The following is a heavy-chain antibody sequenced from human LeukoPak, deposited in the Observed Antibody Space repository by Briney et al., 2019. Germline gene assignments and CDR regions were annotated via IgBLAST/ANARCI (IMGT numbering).Heavy chain of an antibody. CDR2: IWCDGSNK. D-gene: IGHD6-19*01. J-gene: IGHJ6*02. CDR1: GFTFSSYG. V-gene: IGHV3-33*01. CDR3: ASLGGEWLVLEGNYYYGMDV. Sequence: GGSLRLSCAASGFTFSSYGMHWVRQAPGKGLEWVAVIWCDGSNKYYADSVEGRFTISRDNSKNTLYLQMNSLRAEDTAVYYCASLGGEWLVLEGNYYYGMDVWGQGTTVTVSS.